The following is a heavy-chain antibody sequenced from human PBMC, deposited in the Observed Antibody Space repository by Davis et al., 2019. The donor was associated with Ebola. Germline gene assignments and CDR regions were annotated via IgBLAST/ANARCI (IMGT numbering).Heavy chain of an antibody. CDR2: IRSKANSYAT. J-gene: IGHJ3*02. CDR1: GFTFSGSA. Sequence: GESLKISCAASGFTFSGSAMHWVRQASGKGLEWVGRIRSKANSYATAYAASVKGRFTISRGDSKNTAYLQMNSLKTEDTAVYYCSFTTPDAFDIWGQGTMVTVSS. D-gene: IGHD1-14*01. V-gene: IGHV3-73*01. CDR3: SFTTPDAFDI.